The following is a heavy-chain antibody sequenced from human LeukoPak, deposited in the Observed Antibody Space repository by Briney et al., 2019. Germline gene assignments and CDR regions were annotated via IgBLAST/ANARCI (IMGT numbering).Heavy chain of an antibody. D-gene: IGHD1-26*01. CDR3: ARSAVGATLH. Sequence: GGSLRLSCAASGFTFSDYYMSWIRQAPGRGLEWVSHISSSGNTRYYADSVKGRFTISRDNAKNSLYLQMNSLRAEDTAVYYCARSAVGATLHWGQGTLVTVSS. CDR1: GFTFSDYY. V-gene: IGHV3-11*01. CDR2: ISSSGNTR. J-gene: IGHJ4*02.